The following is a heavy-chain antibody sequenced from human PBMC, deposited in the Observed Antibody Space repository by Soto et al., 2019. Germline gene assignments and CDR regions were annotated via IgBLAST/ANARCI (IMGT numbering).Heavy chain of an antibody. CDR2: IYYSGST. V-gene: IGHV4-39*01. D-gene: IGHD6-13*01. CDR1: GGSISSSSYY. CDR3: ARTGGAAAGYYYYGMDV. J-gene: IGHJ6*02. Sequence: NPSETLSLTCTVSGGSISSSSYYWGWIRQPPGKGLEWIGSIYYSGSTYYNPSLKSRVTISVDTSKNQFSLKLSSVTAADTAVYYCARTGGAAAGYYYYGMDVWGQGTTVTVSS.